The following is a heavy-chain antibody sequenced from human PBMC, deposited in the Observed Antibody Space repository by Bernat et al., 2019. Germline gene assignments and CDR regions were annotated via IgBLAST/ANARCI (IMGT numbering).Heavy chain of an antibody. CDR2: ISSSSSYI. V-gene: IGHV3-21*01. D-gene: IGHD6-13*01. Sequence: EVQLLESGGGLVQPGGSLRLSCAASGFTFSSYAMSWVRQAPGKGLEWVSSISSSSSYIYYADSVKGRFTISRDNAKNSLYLQMNSLRAEDTAVYYCARDRPVLKYSSSWYEGGDYFDYWGQGTLVTVSS. CDR1: GFTFSSYA. J-gene: IGHJ4*02. CDR3: ARDRPVLKYSSSWYEGGDYFDY.